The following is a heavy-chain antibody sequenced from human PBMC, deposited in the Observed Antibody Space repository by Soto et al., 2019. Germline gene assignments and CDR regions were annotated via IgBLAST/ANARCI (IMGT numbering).Heavy chain of an antibody. D-gene: IGHD2-21*01. V-gene: IGHV3-23*01. CDR2: ISDSADSA. CDR3: ARTCGGKIVDAVDL. CDR1: GFTFRIYA. Sequence: EVQLFESGGGLVQPGGSLRLSCAASGFTFRIYATSWVRQVPGMGLEWVSTISDSADSAYYADSVKGRFTISRDNSKSTLYVQMNSRIATDTAVYSFARTCGGKIVDAVDLWGQATTVTFS. J-gene: IGHJ3*01.